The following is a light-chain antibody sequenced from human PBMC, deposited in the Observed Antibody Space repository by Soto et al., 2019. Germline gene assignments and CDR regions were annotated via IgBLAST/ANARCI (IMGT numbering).Light chain of an antibody. V-gene: IGLV2-23*02. CDR1: SLAMGNSNL. Sequence: QSVLTPDASVSGSPGHSITIACTGTSLAMGNSNLVSWVEQHPVKALTLFIYEVTRRPSVVSDGLSFSKSANTASLTISGLQAEDEDDYYCFSYAGAGTFVSGTGTKVTVL. J-gene: IGLJ1*01. CDR2: EVT. CDR3: FSYAGAGTFV.